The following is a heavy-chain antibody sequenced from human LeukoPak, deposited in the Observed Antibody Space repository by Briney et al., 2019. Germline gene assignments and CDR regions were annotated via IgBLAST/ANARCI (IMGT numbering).Heavy chain of an antibody. J-gene: IGHJ3*01. D-gene: IGHD3-16*01. CDR1: GFTFSTYW. CDR3: ARPAYTAAYDL. V-gene: IGHV3-7*01. CDR2: MKGDGSEK. Sequence: PGGSLRLSCVAPGFTFSTYWMTWVRQAPGKGLEWVANMKGDGSEKHYVDSVKGRFTISRDNAKNSLYLQMNGLRAEDTAVYYCARPAYTAAYDLWGQGTLVTVSS.